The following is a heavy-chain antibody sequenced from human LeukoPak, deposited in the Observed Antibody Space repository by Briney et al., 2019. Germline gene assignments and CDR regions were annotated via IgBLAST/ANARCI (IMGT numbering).Heavy chain of an antibody. V-gene: IGHV7-4-1*04. D-gene: IGHD3-22*01. CDR1: GYTFTSYA. Sequence: GASVKVSCKASGYTFTSYAMNWVRQAPGQGLEWMGWINTNTGNPTYAQGFTGRFVFSLDTSVSMAYLQISSLKAEDTAVYYCARVFYPYYYDSSGYFSCGYWGQGTLVTVSS. CDR3: ARVFYPYYYDSSGYFSCGY. CDR2: INTNTGNP. J-gene: IGHJ4*02.